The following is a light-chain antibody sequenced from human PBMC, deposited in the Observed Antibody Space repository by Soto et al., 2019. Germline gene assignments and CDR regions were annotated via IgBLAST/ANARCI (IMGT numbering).Light chain of an antibody. CDR3: QQYNTFPRT. CDR2: KAS. V-gene: IGKV1-5*03. CDR1: QSISTW. Sequence: DIQMTQSPSTLSAAVGDRVTITCRASQSISTWLAWYQQKPGKAPKLLIYKASSLESGVPSRFSGSGYGKEFTVIISGLQPDDFATYYRQQYNTFPRTFGHGNKVEIK. J-gene: IGKJ1*01.